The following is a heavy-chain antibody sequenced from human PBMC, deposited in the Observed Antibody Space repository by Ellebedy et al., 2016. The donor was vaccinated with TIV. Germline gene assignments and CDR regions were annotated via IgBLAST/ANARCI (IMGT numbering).Heavy chain of an antibody. Sequence: SETLSLXCTVSLGSISSHYWTWIRQPSGKGLEWIGNIYYTGSTSYSPSLTGRVTISIDTPKNQFSLKVTSVTAADTAVYYCAREFRYDFWRGPLDHWGQGTTVTVSS. V-gene: IGHV4-59*11. D-gene: IGHD3-3*01. CDR3: AREFRYDFWRGPLDH. CDR2: IYYTGST. CDR1: LGSISSHY. J-gene: IGHJ4*02.